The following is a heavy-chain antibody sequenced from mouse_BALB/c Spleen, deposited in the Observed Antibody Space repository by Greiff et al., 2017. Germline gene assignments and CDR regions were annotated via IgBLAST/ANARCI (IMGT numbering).Heavy chain of an antibody. CDR1: GYTFTSYV. CDR3: ARGITTVVDRGFAY. D-gene: IGHD1-1*01. J-gene: IGHJ3*01. CDR2: INPYNDGT. Sequence: EVQLQQSGPELVKPGASVKMSCKASGYTFTSYVMHWVKQKPGQGLEWIGYINPYNDGTKYNEKFKGKATLTSDKSSSTAYMELSSLTSEDSAVYYCARGITTVVDRGFAYWGQGTLVTVSA. V-gene: IGHV1-14*01.